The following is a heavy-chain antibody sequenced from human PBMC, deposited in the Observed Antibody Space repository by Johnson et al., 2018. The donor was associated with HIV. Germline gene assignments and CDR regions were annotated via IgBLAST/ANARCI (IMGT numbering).Heavy chain of an antibody. CDR3: ARDRNHYDFWSGYYYDAFDI. J-gene: IGHJ3*02. CDR1: GFTFSSYW. Sequence: VQLVESGGGMVQPGGSLRLSCAASGFTFSSYWMSWVRQAPGKGLEWVAYIKQDGSEKYYVDSVKGRFTIPRANAKNSLYLQMNSLRAEDTAVYYCARDRNHYDFWSGYYYDAFDIWGQGTMVTVSS. D-gene: IGHD3-3*01. V-gene: IGHV3-7*05. CDR2: IKQDGSEK.